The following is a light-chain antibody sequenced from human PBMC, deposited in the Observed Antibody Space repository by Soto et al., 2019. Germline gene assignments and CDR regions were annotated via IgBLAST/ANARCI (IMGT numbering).Light chain of an antibody. CDR3: QQFHDPWT. J-gene: IGKJ1*01. V-gene: IGKV1-5*03. CDR1: QSISNW. CDR2: KAS. Sequence: DIQMPQSPSTLSASVGDRVTITCRASQSISNWLAWYQQKPGKAPNLLIYKASNLESGVTSRFSGSGSGTEFILAISSIQPDDFATYYCQQFHDPWTFGQGTKVEIK.